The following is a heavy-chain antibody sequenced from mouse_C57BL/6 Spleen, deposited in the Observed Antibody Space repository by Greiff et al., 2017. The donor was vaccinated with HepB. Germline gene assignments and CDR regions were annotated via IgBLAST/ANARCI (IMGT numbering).Heavy chain of an antibody. CDR1: GFSLTSYG. V-gene: IGHV2-2*01. CDR3: ARTNYYGSSYADYYAMDY. D-gene: IGHD1-1*01. Sequence: VQLQQSGPGLVQPSQSLSITCTVSGFSLTSYGVHWVRQSPGKGLEWLGVIWSGGSTDYNAAFISRLSISKDNSKSQVFFKMNSLQADDTAIYYCARTNYYGSSYADYYAMDYWGQGTSVTVSS. J-gene: IGHJ4*01. CDR2: IWSGGST.